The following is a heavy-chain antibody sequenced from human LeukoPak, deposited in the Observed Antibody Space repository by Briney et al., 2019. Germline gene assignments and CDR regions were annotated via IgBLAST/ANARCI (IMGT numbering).Heavy chain of an antibody. J-gene: IGHJ4*02. V-gene: IGHV3-23*01. Sequence: GGSLRLSCAASGFTFDDYGLSWVRQVPGKGLEWVSTIPSGGGTFYADSVKGRFTISRDNSKNTLYLQMNSLRAEDTAVYYCTKDEAGVPQLDYWGQGTLVTVSS. CDR1: GFTFDDYG. CDR3: TKDEAGVPQLDY. CDR2: IPSGGGT. D-gene: IGHD1-1*01.